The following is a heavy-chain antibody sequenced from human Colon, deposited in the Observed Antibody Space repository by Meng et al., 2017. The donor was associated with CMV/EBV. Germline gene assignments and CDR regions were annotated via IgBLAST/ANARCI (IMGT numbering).Heavy chain of an antibody. D-gene: IGHD5-12*01. CDR2: INFNSGVT. V-gene: IGHV1-2*02. CDR3: VRYSGTSFRFDP. J-gene: IGHJ5*02. Sequence: ASVKVSCKASGYTFNDYFLQWMRQAPGQGLEWMGWINFNSGVTNYAQKFQGRVTMTRDTSVSTAYMDLNSLTSDDTAVYYCVRYSGTSFRFDPWGQGTQVTVSS. CDR1: GYTFNDYF.